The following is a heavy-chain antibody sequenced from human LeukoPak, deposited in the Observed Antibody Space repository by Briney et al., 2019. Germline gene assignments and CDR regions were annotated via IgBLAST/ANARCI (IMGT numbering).Heavy chain of an antibody. CDR1: GYYISDGYY. V-gene: IGHV4-38-2*02. CDR2: FYHSGST. J-gene: IGHJ4*02. CDR3: AGDPTGYCSSASCYTAY. Sequence: PSEILSLTCTVSGYYISDGYYWGWIRQPPGKGLEWIGSFYHSGSTYYNPSLKSRVTISVDTSKNQFSLKLSSVTAADTAVYYCAGDPTGYCSSASCYTAYWGQGTPVTVSS. D-gene: IGHD2-2*02.